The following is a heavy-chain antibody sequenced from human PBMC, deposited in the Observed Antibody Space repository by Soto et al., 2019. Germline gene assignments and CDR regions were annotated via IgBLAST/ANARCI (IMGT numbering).Heavy chain of an antibody. J-gene: IGHJ4*02. CDR1: GYTFTSYA. D-gene: IGHD5-12*01. CDR2: INAGNGNT. V-gene: IGHV1-3*01. CDR3: ARVSGLYYFDY. Sequence: GASVKVSCKASGYTFTSYAMHWVRQAPGQRLEWMGWINAGNGNTKYSQKFQGRVTITRDTSASTAYMELSSLRSKDTAVYYCARVSGLYYFDYWGQGTLVTVSS.